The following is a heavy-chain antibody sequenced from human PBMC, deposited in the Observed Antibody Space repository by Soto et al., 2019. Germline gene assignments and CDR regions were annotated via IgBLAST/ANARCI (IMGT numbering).Heavy chain of an antibody. J-gene: IGHJ4*02. CDR2: LSSTTGST. CDR3: AKGSSEDYIVWSLDS. V-gene: IGHV3-23*01. D-gene: IGHD4-4*01. CDR1: GFSFGTYA. Sequence: PGGSLRLSCAASGFSFGTYAMSWVRQAPGKGLEWVSALSSTTGSTYYSDSVGGRFVISRDNSKNTLHLEMNNLRAEDTALYYCAKGSSEDYIVWSLDSRGQGTQVTVSS.